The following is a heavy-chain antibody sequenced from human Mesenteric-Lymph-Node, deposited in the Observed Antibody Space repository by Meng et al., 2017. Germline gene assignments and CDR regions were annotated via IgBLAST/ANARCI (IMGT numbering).Heavy chain of an antibody. J-gene: IGHJ4*02. CDR1: GYTFTDYH. D-gene: IGHD4-11*01. V-gene: IGHV1-69-2*01. CDR2: VDPEDDET. Sequence: EVQLVQPGAEVKKPGATVKISCKFSGYTFTDYHMHWVQQAPGKGLEWMGLVDPEDDETMYAEKFQGRITITADTSTDTAYMELSSLRSDDTAVYYCAISLQYRLRYFDSWGQGTLVTVSS. CDR3: AISLQYRLRYFDS.